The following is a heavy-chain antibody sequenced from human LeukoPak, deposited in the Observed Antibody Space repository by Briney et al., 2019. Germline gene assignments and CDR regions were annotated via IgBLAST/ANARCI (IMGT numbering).Heavy chain of an antibody. CDR1: GYTFTSYG. D-gene: IGHD3-22*01. V-gene: IGHV1-18*01. J-gene: IGHJ3*02. Sequence: ASVNVSCKASGYTFTSYGISWVRQAPGQGLEWMGWISAYNGNTNYAQKLQGRVTMTTDTSTSTAYMELRSLRSDDTAVYYCARDTNPPSRYYYDSSGYPSDAFDIWGQGTMVTVSS. CDR3: ARDTNPPSRYYYDSSGYPSDAFDI. CDR2: ISAYNGNT.